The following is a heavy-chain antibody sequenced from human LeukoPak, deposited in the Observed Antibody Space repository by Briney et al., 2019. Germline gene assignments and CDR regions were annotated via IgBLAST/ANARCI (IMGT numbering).Heavy chain of an antibody. CDR2: IYYSGST. CDR1: GGSISSGGYY. V-gene: IGHV4-31*03. Sequence: PSQTLSLTCTVSGGSISSGGYYWRWLRQHPGKGLEWIGYIYYSGSTYYNPSLKSRVTISVDTSKNQSSLKLSSVTAEDTAVYYCAREIYGGNSGLDYWGQGTLVTVSS. CDR3: AREIYGGNSGLDY. J-gene: IGHJ4*02. D-gene: IGHD4-23*01.